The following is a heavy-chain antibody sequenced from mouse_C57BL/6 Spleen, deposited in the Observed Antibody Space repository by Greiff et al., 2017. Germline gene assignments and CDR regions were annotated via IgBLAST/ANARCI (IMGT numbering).Heavy chain of an antibody. CDR2: INPSTGGT. D-gene: IGHD4-1*01. J-gene: IGHJ3*01. Sequence: EVQLQQSGPELVKPGASVKISCKASGYSFTGYYMHWAKQSSEKSLEWIGEINPSTGGTSYNQKFKGKATLTVDKSSSTAYMHLKSLTSEDSAVYYCLGRKFAYWGQGTLVTVSA. CDR1: GYSFTGYY. CDR3: LGRKFAY. V-gene: IGHV1-43*01.